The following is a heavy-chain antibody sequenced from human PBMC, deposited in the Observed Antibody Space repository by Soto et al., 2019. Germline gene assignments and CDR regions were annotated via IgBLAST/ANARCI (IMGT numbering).Heavy chain of an antibody. D-gene: IGHD1-26*01. CDR3: AKESWEGYSGSFEFDY. CDR1: GFTFSSYG. CDR2: ISYDGSNK. V-gene: IGHV3-30*18. Sequence: GGSLRLSCAASGFTFSSYGMHWVRQAPGKGLEWVAVISYDGSNKYYADSVKGRFTISRDNSKNTLYLQMNSLRAEDTAVYYCAKESWEGYSGSFEFDYWGQGTLVTVSS. J-gene: IGHJ4*02.